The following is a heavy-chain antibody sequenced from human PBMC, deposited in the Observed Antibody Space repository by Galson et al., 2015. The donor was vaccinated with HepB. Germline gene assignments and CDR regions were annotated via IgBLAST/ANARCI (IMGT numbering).Heavy chain of an antibody. Sequence: SVKVSCKASGYTFTSYAMQWVRQAPGQNLEWMGWINAGNGNTKYSQKFQGRVTSTRDISATTAYMELSSLRSEDTAVYYCARSWGDWFPLEGFDVWGQGTMLTVSS. V-gene: IGHV1-3*01. CDR3: ARSWGDWFPLEGFDV. CDR1: GYTFTSYA. CDR2: INAGNGNT. J-gene: IGHJ3*01. D-gene: IGHD3/OR15-3a*01.